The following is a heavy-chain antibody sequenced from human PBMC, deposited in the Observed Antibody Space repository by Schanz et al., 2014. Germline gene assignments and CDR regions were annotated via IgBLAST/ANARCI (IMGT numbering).Heavy chain of an antibody. J-gene: IGHJ5*02. V-gene: IGHV4-61*02. D-gene: IGHD5-12*01. CDR1: GGSISSGSYY. Sequence: QVQLQESGPGLVKPSQTLSLTCSVSGGSISSGSYYWNWIRQPAGKGLEWIGRIYSRGSSTYNPPQKGRVPIPIDTSRNHSSRKLTPGTAADTAVYYCARGGSVATIAPYTWFDPWGQGTLVTVSS. CDR3: ARGGSVATIAPYTWFDP. CDR2: IYSRGSS.